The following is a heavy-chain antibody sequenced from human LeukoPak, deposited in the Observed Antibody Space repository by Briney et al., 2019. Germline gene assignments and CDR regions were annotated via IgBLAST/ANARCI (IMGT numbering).Heavy chain of an antibody. CDR2: IYYSGST. J-gene: IGHJ5*02. CDR1: GGSISSSSYY. D-gene: IGHD3-10*01. V-gene: IGHV4-39*01. Sequence: SQTLSLTCTVSGGSISSSSYYWGWIRQPPGKGLEWIGSIYYSGSTYYNPSLKSRVTISVDTSKNQFSLKLSSVTAADTAVYYCARVLMVRGVNNWFDPWGQGTLVTVSS. CDR3: ARVLMVRGVNNWFDP.